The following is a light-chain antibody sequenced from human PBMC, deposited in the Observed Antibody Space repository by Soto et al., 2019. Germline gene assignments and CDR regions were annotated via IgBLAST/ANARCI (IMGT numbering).Light chain of an antibody. CDR1: QSISSW. Sequence: DIQMTQSPSTLSTSVGDRVTITCRASQSISSWLAWYQQKPGKAPKLLIYKASSLESGVPSRFSGSGSGTDYALTISSLQPDDFATYYCQQYNNYPWTFGQGTRVEIK. J-gene: IGKJ1*01. V-gene: IGKV1-5*03. CDR2: KAS. CDR3: QQYNNYPWT.